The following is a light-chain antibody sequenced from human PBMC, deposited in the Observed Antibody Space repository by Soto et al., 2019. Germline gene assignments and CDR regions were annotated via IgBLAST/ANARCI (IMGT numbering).Light chain of an antibody. CDR2: EDY. V-gene: IGLV6-57*01. CDR3: QSYDSSNPLV. CDR1: SGSIASNY. Sequence: NFMLTQPHSVSESPGKTVTISCTRTSGSIASNYVQWYQQRPGSSPTTVIYEDYQRPSGVPDRFSGSIDSSSNSASLTISGLKTEDEADYYCQSYDSSNPLVFGGGTKLTVL. J-gene: IGLJ3*02.